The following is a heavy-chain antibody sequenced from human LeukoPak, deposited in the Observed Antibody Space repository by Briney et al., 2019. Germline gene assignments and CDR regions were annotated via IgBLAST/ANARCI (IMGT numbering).Heavy chain of an antibody. V-gene: IGHV3-23*01. D-gene: IGHD3-10*01. CDR3: AKAAVRGVYAHDYYYYYMDV. CDR1: GFTFSSYA. CDR2: VSGSGGST. J-gene: IGHJ6*03. Sequence: GGSLRLSCAASGFTFSSYAMSWVRQAPGKGLEWVSAVSGSGGSTYYADSVKGRFTISRDNSKNTLYLQMNSLRAEDTAVYYCAKAAVRGVYAHDYYYYYMDVWGKGTTVTISS.